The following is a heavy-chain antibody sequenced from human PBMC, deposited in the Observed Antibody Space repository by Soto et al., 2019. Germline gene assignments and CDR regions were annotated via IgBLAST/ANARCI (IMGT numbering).Heavy chain of an antibody. Sequence: GESLKISCKGSGYSVTSYWNGWVLQRPGKGLEWMGIIYPGDSDTRYRPSFQGQVTISADKSISTAYLAWSRPKASDPAIYYCERGYSSSDFDYWGQGTLVTVSS. CDR1: GYSVTSYW. J-gene: IGHJ4*02. V-gene: IGHV5-51*01. CDR2: IYPGDSDT. CDR3: ERGYSSSDFDY. D-gene: IGHD6-6*01.